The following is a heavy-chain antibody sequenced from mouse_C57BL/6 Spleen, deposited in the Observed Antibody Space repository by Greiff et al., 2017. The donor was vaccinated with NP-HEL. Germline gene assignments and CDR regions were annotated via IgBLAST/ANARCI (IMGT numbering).Heavy chain of an antibody. Sequence: EVQLVESGGGLVKPGGSLKLSCAASGFTFSSYAMSWVRQTPEKRLEWVATISDGGSYTYYPDNVKGRFTISRDNAKNNLYLQMSHLKSEDTAMYYCARDGSHFAYWGQGTLVTVSA. V-gene: IGHV5-4*01. CDR3: ARDGSHFAY. J-gene: IGHJ3*01. CDR2: ISDGGSYT. CDR1: GFTFSSYA.